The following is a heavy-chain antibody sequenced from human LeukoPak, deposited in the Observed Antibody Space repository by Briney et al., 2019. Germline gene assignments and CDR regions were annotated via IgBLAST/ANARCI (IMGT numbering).Heavy chain of an antibody. CDR3: ARREPHDAFDI. CDR1: GYIFTSYW. V-gene: IGHV5-51*01. J-gene: IGHJ3*02. Sequence: GESLKISCKGSGYIFTSYWIGWVRQLPGKGLEWMGIIYPGDSDTRYSPSFQGQVTISADKSTSTAYLQWSSLKASDTAMYYCARREPHDAFDIWGQGTMVTVSS. CDR2: IYPGDSDT. D-gene: IGHD1-26*01.